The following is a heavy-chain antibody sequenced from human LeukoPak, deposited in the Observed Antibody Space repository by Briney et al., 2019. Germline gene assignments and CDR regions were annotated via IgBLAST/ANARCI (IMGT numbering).Heavy chain of an antibody. Sequence: GGSLRLSCAASGFTFSSYAIHWVRQAPGKGLEWVAFISYDGTIKYFADSVKGRFTISRDNSKNTLYLQMNSLRAEDTAVYYCARDFSGRYCIDYWGQGTLVTVSS. J-gene: IGHJ4*02. D-gene: IGHD6-19*01. CDR1: GFTFSSYA. CDR3: ARDFSGRYCIDY. CDR2: ISYDGTIK. V-gene: IGHV3-30-3*01.